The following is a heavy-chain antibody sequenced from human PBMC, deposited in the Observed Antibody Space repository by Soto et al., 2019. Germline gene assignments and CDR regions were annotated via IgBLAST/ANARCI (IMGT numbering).Heavy chain of an antibody. CDR2: ISGSGGST. J-gene: IGHJ4*02. D-gene: IGHD1-1*01. CDR1: GFTFNTYA. Sequence: GSLRLSCAVSGFTFNTYAMTWVRQAPGKGLEWVSVISGSGGSTYYTESVKGRFTISRDNSKNTVYLQMNSLRAEDTAVYYCAKGGTGTTVDYFDYWGQGTLVTVSS. CDR3: AKGGTGTTVDYFDY. V-gene: IGHV3-23*01.